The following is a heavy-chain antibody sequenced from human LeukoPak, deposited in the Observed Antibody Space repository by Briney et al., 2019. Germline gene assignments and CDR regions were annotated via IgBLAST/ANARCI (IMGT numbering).Heavy chain of an antibody. CDR3: ASLTSVGATTDFDY. Sequence: GGSLRLFCAASGFIFSRYWMLWVRHAPGKALVWVSRLNSDGRSTSCSDSVKGRFTISRDDAKNTLYLQMNSLRAEDTAVYYCASLTSVGATTDFDYWGQGTLVTVSS. V-gene: IGHV3-74*01. CDR1: GFIFSRYW. D-gene: IGHD1-26*01. J-gene: IGHJ4*02. CDR2: LNSDGRST.